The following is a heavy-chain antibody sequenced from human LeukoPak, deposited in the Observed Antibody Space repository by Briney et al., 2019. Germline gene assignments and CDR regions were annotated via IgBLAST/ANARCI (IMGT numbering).Heavy chain of an antibody. D-gene: IGHD3-10*01. CDR1: EFLFSNHG. CDR3: AKDLMYYYGSGSPYPTYFDY. Sequence: GGSLRLSCATSEFLFSNHGMHWARQAPGKGLEWVAFEQKDGSYKKYADSVKGRFTISRDNSKNTLYLQMNSLRVEDTAVYYCAKDLMYYYGSGSPYPTYFDYWGQGTLVTVSS. CDR2: EQKDGSYK. J-gene: IGHJ4*02. V-gene: IGHV3-30*02.